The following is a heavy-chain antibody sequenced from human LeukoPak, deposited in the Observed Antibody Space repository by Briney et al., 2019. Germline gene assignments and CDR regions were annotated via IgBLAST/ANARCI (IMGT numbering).Heavy chain of an antibody. D-gene: IGHD6-6*01. CDR2: INPNTGGT. Sequence: ASVKVSCKASGYTFTAYYMHWVRQAPGQGLEWMGWINPNTGGTDYAQRFQDRVTMTRDTSISTAYMELSSLISDDTAVYYCARGSSTRVYYYYYMDVWGKGTTVTVSS. CDR1: GYTFTAYY. J-gene: IGHJ6*03. V-gene: IGHV1-2*02. CDR3: ARGSSTRVYYYYYMDV.